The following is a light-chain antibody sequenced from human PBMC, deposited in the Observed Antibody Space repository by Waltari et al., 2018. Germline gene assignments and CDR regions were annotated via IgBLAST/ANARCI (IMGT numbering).Light chain of an antibody. CDR3: QQYYSTPWT. J-gene: IGKJ1*01. CDR2: WAS. V-gene: IGKV4-1*01. CDR1: PILLYHSNNKNY. Sequence: DIVMTQSPDFLAVSLGERGTINSKSSPILLYHSNNKNYLAWYQQKPGQAPKLLIYWASTRESGVPNRFSGSGSGTDFTLTISGLQAEDLAVYYCQQYYSTPWTFGQGTKVEIK.